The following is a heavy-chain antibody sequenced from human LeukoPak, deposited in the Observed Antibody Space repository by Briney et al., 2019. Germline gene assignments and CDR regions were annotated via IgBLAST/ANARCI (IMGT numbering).Heavy chain of an antibody. CDR3: ARINGDYVDY. J-gene: IGHJ4*02. CDR2: IYHSGST. CDR1: GGSISSGGYS. V-gene: IGHV4-30-2*01. D-gene: IGHD4-17*01. Sequence: SQTLSLTCAVSGGSISSGGYSWSWIRQPPGKGLEWIGYIYHSGSTYYNPSLKSRVTISVGRSKNQFSLKLSSVTAADTAVYYCARINGDYVDYWGQGTLVTVSS.